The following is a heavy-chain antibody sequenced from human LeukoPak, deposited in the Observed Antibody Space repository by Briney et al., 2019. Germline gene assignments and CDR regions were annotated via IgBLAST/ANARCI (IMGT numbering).Heavy chain of an antibody. J-gene: IGHJ3*02. CDR1: GFTFSSYG. D-gene: IGHD3-16*01. Sequence: PGGSLRLSCAASGFTFSSYGMHWVRQAPGKGLEWVAVISYDGSNQYYADSVKGRFTISRDNSKNTLYLQMNSLRAEDTAVYYCAKDKGGGYGSDGFDIWGRGTMVTVSS. V-gene: IGHV3-30*18. CDR3: AKDKGGGYGSDGFDI. CDR2: ISYDGSNQ.